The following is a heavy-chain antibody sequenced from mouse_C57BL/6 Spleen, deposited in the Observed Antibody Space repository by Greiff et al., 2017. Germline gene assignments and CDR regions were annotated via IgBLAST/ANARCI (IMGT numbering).Heavy chain of an antibody. CDR1: GFTFSNYW. CDR3: TDDYLYYYAMDY. Sequence: LQQSGGGLVQPGGSMKLSCVASGFTFSNYWMNWVRQSPEKGLEWVSQIRLKSDNYATHYAESVKWRFTISIDISKSSVYLQMNNLRAEDTGIYYCTDDYLYYYAMDYWGQGTSVTVSS. CDR2: IRLKSDNYAT. J-gene: IGHJ4*01. D-gene: IGHD2-4*01. V-gene: IGHV6-3*01.